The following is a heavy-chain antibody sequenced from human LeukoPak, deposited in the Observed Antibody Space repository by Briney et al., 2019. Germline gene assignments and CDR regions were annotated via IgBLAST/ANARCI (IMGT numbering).Heavy chain of an antibody. V-gene: IGHV4-4*07. CDR2: IYTGGST. CDR3: ARGKRGYDILTGYSQYNWFDP. J-gene: IGHJ5*02. CDR1: GGSISSYY. Sequence: SETLSLTCTVSGGSISSYYWNWIRQPAGKGLEWIGRIYTGGSTNYNPSLKSRVTISVDTSKNQFSLKLSSVTAADTAVYYCARGKRGYDILTGYSQYNWFDPWGQGTLVTVSS. D-gene: IGHD3-9*01.